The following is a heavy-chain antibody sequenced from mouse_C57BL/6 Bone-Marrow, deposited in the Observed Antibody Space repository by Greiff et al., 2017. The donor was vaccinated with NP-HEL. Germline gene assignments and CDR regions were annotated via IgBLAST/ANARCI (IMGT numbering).Heavy chain of an antibody. J-gene: IGHJ2*01. Sequence: VMLVESGPGLVQPSQSLSIPCTVSGFSLTSYGVHWVRQSPGKGLEWLGVIWSGGSTDYNAAFISRLSISKDNSKSQVFFKMNSLQADDTAIYYCARNRIYYGSSLDYWGQGTTLTVSS. CDR3: ARNRIYYGSSLDY. V-gene: IGHV2-2*01. CDR1: GFSLTSYG. D-gene: IGHD1-1*01. CDR2: IWSGGST.